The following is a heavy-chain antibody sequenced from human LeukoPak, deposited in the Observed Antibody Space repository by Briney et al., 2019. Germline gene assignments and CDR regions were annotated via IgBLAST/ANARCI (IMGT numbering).Heavy chain of an antibody. CDR1: GFTVSSNY. CDR2: IYSGGST. J-gene: IGHJ4*02. CDR3: ARDRGSYAWGF. D-gene: IGHD5-12*01. V-gene: IGHV3-66*02. Sequence: GGSLRLSCAASGFTVSSNYMNWVRQPPGKGLEWVSVIYSGGSTYYAASVKGRFTISRDNSKNSLYLQMNSLRPEDTAVYYCARDRGSYAWGFWGQGTLVTVSS.